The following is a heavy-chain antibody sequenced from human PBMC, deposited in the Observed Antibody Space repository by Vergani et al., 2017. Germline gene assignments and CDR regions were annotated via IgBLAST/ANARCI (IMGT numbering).Heavy chain of an antibody. CDR2: ISWDGGST. J-gene: IGHJ4*02. CDR3: AKDFDSGIYSWGFDS. Sequence: EVQLVESGGVVVQPGGSLRLSCAASGFTFDDYAMHWVRQVSGKGLEWVSLISWDGGSTHYADSVKGRFTISRDNSKNSLYLQMNSLRAEDTALYYCAKDFDSGIYSWGFDSWGQGTLVTVSS. D-gene: IGHD1-26*01. V-gene: IGHV3-43D*03. CDR1: GFTFDDYA.